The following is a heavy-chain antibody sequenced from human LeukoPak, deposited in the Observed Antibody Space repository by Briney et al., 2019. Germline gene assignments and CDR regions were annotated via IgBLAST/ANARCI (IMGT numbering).Heavy chain of an antibody. D-gene: IGHD3-22*01. CDR1: GYTFTDPY. CDR3: ARDFYYDSSGAFDF. V-gene: IGHV1-2*02. Sequence: ASVKVSCKASGYTFTDPYIHWVRRAPGQGLEWMGWINPNSGDTNYAQKFQGRVTMTRDTSITTAYMGLSRLRSDDTAVYYCARDFYYDSSGAFDFWGQGTLVTVSS. CDR2: INPNSGDT. J-gene: IGHJ4*02.